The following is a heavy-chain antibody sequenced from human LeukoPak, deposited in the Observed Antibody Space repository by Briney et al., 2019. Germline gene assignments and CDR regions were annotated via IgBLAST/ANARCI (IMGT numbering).Heavy chain of an antibody. Sequence: GASVKVSCKASGYTFTGYYMHWVRPAPGQGREWMGWINPNSGGTNYAQKFQGRVTMTRDTSISTAYMELSRLRSDDTAVYYCARGTYYDFWSGHRYWGQGTLVT. V-gene: IGHV1-2*02. J-gene: IGHJ4*02. CDR1: GYTFTGYY. D-gene: IGHD3-3*01. CDR3: ARGTYYDFWSGHRY. CDR2: INPNSGGT.